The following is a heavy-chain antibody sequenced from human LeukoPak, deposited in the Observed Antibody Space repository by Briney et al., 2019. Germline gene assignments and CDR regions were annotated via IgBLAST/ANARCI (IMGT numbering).Heavy chain of an antibody. Sequence: GGSLRLSCAASGFNVSSNYMSWVRQAPGKGLEWVSVFYSGGSTYYADSVKGRFTIARDNSKNTLYLQMSGLRAEDPAVYYCASENERPDAFDIWGQGTMVTVSS. CDR3: ASENERPDAFDI. V-gene: IGHV3-53*01. J-gene: IGHJ3*02. CDR2: FYSGGST. CDR1: GFNVSSNY.